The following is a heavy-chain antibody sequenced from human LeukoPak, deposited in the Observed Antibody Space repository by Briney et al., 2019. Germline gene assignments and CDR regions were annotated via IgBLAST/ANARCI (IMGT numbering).Heavy chain of an antibody. Sequence: GGTLRLSCAASGFIFSNYGMAWVRQAPGKELEWVSGISGSGGSTYYADSVKGRFTISRDNSKNTLYLQMNSLRVEDTAVYYCAKAMNWNDYYFDYWGQGTLVTVSS. CDR2: ISGSGGST. J-gene: IGHJ4*02. V-gene: IGHV3-23*01. CDR3: AKAMNWNDYYFDY. D-gene: IGHD1-1*01. CDR1: GFIFSNYG.